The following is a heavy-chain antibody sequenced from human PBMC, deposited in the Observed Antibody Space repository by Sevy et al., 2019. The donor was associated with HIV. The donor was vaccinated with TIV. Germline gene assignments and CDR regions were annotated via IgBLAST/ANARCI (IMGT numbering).Heavy chain of an antibody. Sequence: GGSLRLSCAASGFTFSNAWMSWVRQAPGKGLEWVGRIKDKIYDGITDYAAPVKGRFSISRDDSKNTLYLQMNSLKTEYTAVYYCTTASWSQEDYHNYWGQGTLVTVSS. CDR2: IKDKIYDGIT. J-gene: IGHJ4*02. D-gene: IGHD6-13*01. CDR3: TTASWSQEDYHNY. V-gene: IGHV3-15*01. CDR1: GFTFSNAW.